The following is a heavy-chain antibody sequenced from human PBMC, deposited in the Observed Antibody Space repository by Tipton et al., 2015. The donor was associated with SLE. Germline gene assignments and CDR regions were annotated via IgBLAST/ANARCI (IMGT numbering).Heavy chain of an antibody. CDR2: IYYSGST. CDR3: ARVNYGDYVLDY. V-gene: IGHV4-39*07. CDR1: GGSISSSSYY. D-gene: IGHD4-17*01. Sequence: TLSLTCTVSGGSISSSSYYWGWIRQPPGKGLEWIGSIYYSGSTYYNPSLNSRLTISVDTSKNQFSLKLSSVTAADTAVYYCARVNYGDYVLDYWGQGTLVTVSS. J-gene: IGHJ4*02.